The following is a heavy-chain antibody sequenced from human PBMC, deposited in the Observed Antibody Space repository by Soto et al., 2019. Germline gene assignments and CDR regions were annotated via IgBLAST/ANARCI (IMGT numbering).Heavy chain of an antibody. CDR1: GFSFRSYA. CDR2: ISVSGDYA. J-gene: IGHJ3*02. CDR3: AKEDDAWTNGHFDI. Sequence: EVPLLESGGGLVQPGGSLRLSCAASGFSFRSYAMSWVRQAPGKGLEWVSAISVSGDYAYYADSVKGRFTISRDNSKNTLYVEMNSLRAEDTAIYYCAKEDDAWTNGHFDIWGQGTMVTVSS. D-gene: IGHD2-8*01. V-gene: IGHV3-23*01.